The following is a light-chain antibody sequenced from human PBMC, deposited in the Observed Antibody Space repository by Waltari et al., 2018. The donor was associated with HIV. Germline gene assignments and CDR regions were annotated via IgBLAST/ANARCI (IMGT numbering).Light chain of an antibody. CDR2: RNN. V-gene: IGLV1-47*01. Sequence: QSVLTQPPSASATPGQRVTISCSGSHSNIGSPYVSWYQQLPGMTPQLLIYRNNQRPSGVPDRFSGSKSGTSASLAISGLRSEDEADYYCAIWDDSLSVWVFGGGTKLTVL. CDR1: HSNIGSPY. J-gene: IGLJ3*02. CDR3: AIWDDSLSVWV.